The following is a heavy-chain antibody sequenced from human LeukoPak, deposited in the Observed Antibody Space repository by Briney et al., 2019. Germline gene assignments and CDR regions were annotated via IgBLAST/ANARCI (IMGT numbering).Heavy chain of an antibody. CDR1: GFTFSSYG. V-gene: IGHV3-30*03. D-gene: IGHD6-13*01. CDR2: ISYDGSNK. J-gene: IGHJ4*02. Sequence: PGGSLRLSCAASGFTFSSYGMHWVRQAPGKGLEWVAVISYDGSNKYYADSVKGRFTISRDNSKNTLYLQMNSLRAEDTAVYYCARDLQSIAAAGFFDNWGQGTLVTVSS. CDR3: ARDLQSIAAAGFFDN.